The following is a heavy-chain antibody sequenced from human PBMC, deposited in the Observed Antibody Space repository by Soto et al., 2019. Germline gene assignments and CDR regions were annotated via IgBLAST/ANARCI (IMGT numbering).Heavy chain of an antibody. CDR3: ARGFALAARGMDV. Sequence: SETLSLTCAVSGGCISGFYWSWIRQAPGKELEWLGYKYYSGNTNYNPSLKGRVTMSIDTSKNHFSLILTSVTAADTAVYFCARGFALAARGMDVWGQGTSVTVSS. D-gene: IGHD6-6*01. J-gene: IGHJ6*02. CDR1: GGCISGFY. CDR2: KYYSGNT. V-gene: IGHV4-59*01.